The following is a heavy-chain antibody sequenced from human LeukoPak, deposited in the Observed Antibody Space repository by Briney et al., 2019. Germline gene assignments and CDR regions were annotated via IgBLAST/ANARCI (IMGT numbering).Heavy chain of an antibody. D-gene: IGHD2/OR15-2a*01. CDR2: ITWDVSTT. CDR1: GFISGFTFDDYG. Sequence: GGSLRLSCAASGFISGFTFDDYGMHWVRQSPGKGLEWVSLITWDVSTTSYGESVKCRFAISRDNSKNSLYLQMNSLRSNDTALYYCGKGGRGGSIDIWGQGTMVTVSS. CDR3: GKGGRGGSIDI. J-gene: IGHJ3*02. V-gene: IGHV3-43D*03.